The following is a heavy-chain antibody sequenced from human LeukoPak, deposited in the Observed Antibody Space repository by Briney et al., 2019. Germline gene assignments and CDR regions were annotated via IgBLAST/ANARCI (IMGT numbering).Heavy chain of an antibody. CDR2: INAYNDNT. J-gene: IGHJ4*02. D-gene: IGHD3-22*01. CDR3: ARGSPPRRNYDSRGYYSYYFDY. Sequence: GASVKVSCKASDYTFTAYGISWVRQAPGQGLEWMGWINAYNDNTNYAQKLQGRVTMTTDTSTSTAYMELRSLRSDDTAVYYCARGSPPRRNYDSRGYYSYYFDYWGQGTLVTVSS. V-gene: IGHV1-18*01. CDR1: DYTFTAYG.